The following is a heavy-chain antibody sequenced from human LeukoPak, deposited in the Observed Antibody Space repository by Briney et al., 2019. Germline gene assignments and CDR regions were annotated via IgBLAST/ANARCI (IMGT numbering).Heavy chain of an antibody. J-gene: IGHJ4*02. CDR2: ISGSGGST. CDR1: GFTFNSYA. D-gene: IGHD6-19*01. CDR3: AAQQWLVSTVDY. V-gene: IGHV3-23*01. Sequence: PGRSLRFSCAASGFTFNSYAMSWVRQAPGKGLEWVSAISGSGGSTYYADSVKGRFTISRDNSKNTLYLQMNSLRAENTAVYYCAAQQWLVSTVDYWGQGTLVTVSS.